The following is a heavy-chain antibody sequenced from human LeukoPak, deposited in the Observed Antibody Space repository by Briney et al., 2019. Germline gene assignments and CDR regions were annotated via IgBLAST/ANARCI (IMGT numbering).Heavy chain of an antibody. CDR2: INHSEST. CDR3: ARSVDTAMVTPFDY. D-gene: IGHD5-18*01. Sequence: SETLSLTCAVYGGSFSGYYWSWLRQPPGKGLEWFREINHSESTNYNPSLKSRVTISVDTSKNQCSLKLSSVTAADTAVYYCARSVDTAMVTPFDYCGQGTLFTVSS. V-gene: IGHV4-34*01. J-gene: IGHJ4*02. CDR1: GGSFSGYY.